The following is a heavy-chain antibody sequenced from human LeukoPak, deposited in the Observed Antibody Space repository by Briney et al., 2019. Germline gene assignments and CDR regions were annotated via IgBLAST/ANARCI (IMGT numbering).Heavy chain of an antibody. D-gene: IGHD2-2*01. V-gene: IGHV4-34*01. J-gene: IGHJ3*02. CDR2: INHSGST. Sequence: PSETLSLTCAVYGGSFSGYYWSWIRQPPGKGLEWIGEINHSGSTNYNPSLKSRVTISVDTSKNQFSLKMNSVTAADTAVYYCAGHQFQLLVNDDAFDMWGQGTMVTVSS. CDR1: GGSFSGYY. CDR3: AGHQFQLLVNDDAFDM.